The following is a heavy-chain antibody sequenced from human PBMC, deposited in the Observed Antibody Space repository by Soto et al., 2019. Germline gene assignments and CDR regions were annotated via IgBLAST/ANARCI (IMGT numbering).Heavy chain of an antibody. CDR2: IYPADSDT. CDR1: GYSFSSYW. Sequence: GESLKISCKGSGYSFSSYWIGWVRQMPGKGLEWMGIIYPADSDTRYSPSFQGQVTISVDKSITTAYLQWNSLKASDTAMYYWVRQRGGYCSSVSCSGGYLYGMDVWGQGTTVTVSS. V-gene: IGHV5-51*01. CDR3: VRQRGGYCSSVSCSGGYLYGMDV. J-gene: IGHJ6*02. D-gene: IGHD2-2*01.